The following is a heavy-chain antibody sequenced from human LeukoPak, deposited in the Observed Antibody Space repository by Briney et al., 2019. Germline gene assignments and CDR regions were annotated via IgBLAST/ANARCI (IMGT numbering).Heavy chain of an antibody. Sequence: GGSLRLSCAASGFTFSSYGMSWVRQAPGKGLEWVSGISGSGGSTYYADSVKGRFTISRDNSKNTLYLQMNSLRAEDTAVYYCARGGSYYDSSGYYNSWGQGTLVTVSS. CDR1: GFTFSSYG. D-gene: IGHD3-22*01. CDR2: ISGSGGST. V-gene: IGHV3-23*01. CDR3: ARGGSYYDSSGYYNS. J-gene: IGHJ4*02.